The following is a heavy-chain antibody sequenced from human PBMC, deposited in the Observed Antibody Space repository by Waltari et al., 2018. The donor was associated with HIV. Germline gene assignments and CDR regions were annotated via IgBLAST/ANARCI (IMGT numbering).Heavy chain of an antibody. Sequence: EVQLVESGGGLVQPGGSLRLSCAASGFTFRSYRMPWVHQAPGKGLEWVSYISSTSNTIYYADSVKGRFTVSRDNAKNSLSLQMNSLRAEDTAVYFCAKEVVALPHYYYYGLDVWGQGTTVTVSS. CDR1: GFTFRSYR. CDR2: ISSTSNTI. D-gene: IGHD2-15*01. CDR3: AKEVVALPHYYYYGLDV. V-gene: IGHV3-48*04. J-gene: IGHJ6*02.